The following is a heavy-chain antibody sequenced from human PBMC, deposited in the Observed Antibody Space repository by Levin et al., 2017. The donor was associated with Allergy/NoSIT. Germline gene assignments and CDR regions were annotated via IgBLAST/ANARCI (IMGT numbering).Heavy chain of an antibody. CDR2: ISGGGGST. CDR1: GFTLSSYA. CDR3: AKYTSGNSLDY. V-gene: IGHV3-23*01. Sequence: GASVKVSCAASGFTLSSYAMSWVRQAPGKGLEWVSGISGGGGSTYYAGSVKGRFTIARDNSKNTLYLQMNSLRAEDTAVYYCAKYTSGNSLDYWGQGTLVTVSS. D-gene: IGHD4-23*01. J-gene: IGHJ4*02.